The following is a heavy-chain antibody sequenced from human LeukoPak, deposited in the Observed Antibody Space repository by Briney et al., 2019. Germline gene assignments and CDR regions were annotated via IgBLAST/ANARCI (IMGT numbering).Heavy chain of an antibody. CDR1: GFTFSSYA. V-gene: IGHV3-23*01. CDR3: AKDRITMIVVVILDY. J-gene: IGHJ4*02. CDR2: ISGSGGST. Sequence: PSGGSLRLSCAASGFTFSSYAMSWVRQAPGKGLEWVSAISGSGGSTYYADSGKGRFTISRDDSKNTLYLQMNSLRAEDTAVYYCAKDRITMIVVVILDYWGQGTLVTVSS. D-gene: IGHD3-22*01.